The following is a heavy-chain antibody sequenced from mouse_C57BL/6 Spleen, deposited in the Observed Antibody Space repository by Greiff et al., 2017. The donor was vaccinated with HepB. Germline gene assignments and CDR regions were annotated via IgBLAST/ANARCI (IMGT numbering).Heavy chain of an antibody. CDR2: IHPNSGST. CDR3: AQYSKEFAY. J-gene: IGHJ3*01. D-gene: IGHD2-5*01. CDR1: GYTFTSYW. V-gene: IGHV1-64*01. Sequence: VQLQQPGAELVKPGASVKLSCKASGYTFTSYWMHWVKQRPGQGLEWIGMIHPNSGSTNYNEKFKSKATLTVDKSSSTAYMQLSSLTSEDSAVYYCAQYSKEFAYWGQGTLVTVSA.